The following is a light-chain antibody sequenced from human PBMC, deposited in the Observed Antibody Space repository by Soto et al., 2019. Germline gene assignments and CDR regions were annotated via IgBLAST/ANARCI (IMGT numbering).Light chain of an antibody. CDR2: EVS. Sequence: QSALTQPASVSGSPGQSITISCTGTISDVGSYNYVSWYQQHPGKAPKLMIYEVSDRPSGISSRFSGSKSGKTASLTISGLQTEDEAAYYCSSYTSSSTLFGTGTKLTVL. CDR3: SSYTSSSTL. J-gene: IGLJ1*01. V-gene: IGLV2-14*01. CDR1: ISDVGSYNY.